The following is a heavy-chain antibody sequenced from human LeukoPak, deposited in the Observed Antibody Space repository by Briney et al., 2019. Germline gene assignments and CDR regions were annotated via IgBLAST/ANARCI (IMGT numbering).Heavy chain of an antibody. D-gene: IGHD6-19*01. V-gene: IGHV3-23*01. CDR1: GFTFSNYA. CDR2: ISGSGGGT. J-gene: IGHJ4*02. Sequence: GGSLRLSCAASGFTFSNYALNWVRQAPGKGLEWVSAISGSGGGTYYAASVKGRFTISRDNSKNTLYLQMNSLRAEDTAVYYCAKDDHGGSGWRDYFDYWGQGTLVTVSS. CDR3: AKDDHGGSGWRDYFDY.